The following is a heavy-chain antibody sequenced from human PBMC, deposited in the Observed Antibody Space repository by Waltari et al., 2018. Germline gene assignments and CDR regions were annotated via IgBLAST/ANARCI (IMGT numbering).Heavy chain of an antibody. CDR1: GASITADY. D-gene: IGHD3-22*01. J-gene: IGHJ6*02. V-gene: IGHV4-59*01. Sequence: QVQLQESGPGLVKPSETLSLTCSVSGASITADYWSWLRQPPGKGVEWIGYIYHTGSTNYSPSRKGRITMSIDVSENQFSLSLTSVTAADTAVYFCARDRSGGYPSYNFDVWGQGTTVTVSS. CDR3: ARDRSGGYPSYNFDV. CDR2: IYHTGST.